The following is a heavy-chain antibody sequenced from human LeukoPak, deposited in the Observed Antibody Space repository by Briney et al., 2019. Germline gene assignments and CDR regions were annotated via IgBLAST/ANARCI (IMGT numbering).Heavy chain of an antibody. CDR1: GFTFSSYG. J-gene: IGHJ3*02. CDR2: ISYDGSNK. D-gene: IGHD2-15*01. CDR3: AKLPVVVVAATPADAFDI. V-gene: IGHV3-30*18. Sequence: GGFLRLSCAASGFTFSSYGMHWVRQAPGKGLEWVAVISYDGSNKYYADSVKGRFTISRDNSKNTLYLQMNSLRAEDTAVYYCAKLPVVVVAATPADAFDIWGQGTMVTVSS.